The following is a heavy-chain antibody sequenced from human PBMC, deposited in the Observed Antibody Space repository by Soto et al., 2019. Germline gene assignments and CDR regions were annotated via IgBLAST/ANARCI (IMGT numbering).Heavy chain of an antibody. V-gene: IGHV3-66*01. D-gene: IGHD5-12*01. CDR2: IYSGGST. CDR3: AIHSGYATIGY. J-gene: IGHJ4*02. CDR1: GFTVSSNY. Sequence: GGSLRLSCAASGFTVSSNYMSWVRQAPGKGLEWVSVIYSGGSTYYADSVKGRFTISRDNSKNTLYLQMNSLRAEDTAVYYCAIHSGYATIGYWGQGTLVTSPQ.